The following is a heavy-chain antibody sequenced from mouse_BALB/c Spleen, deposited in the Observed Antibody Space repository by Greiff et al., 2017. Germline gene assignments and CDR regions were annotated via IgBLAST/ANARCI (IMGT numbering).Heavy chain of an antibody. CDR3: ARGGYGSHAMDY. Sequence: EVKLLESGPDLVKSSQSLSLTCTVTGYSITSGYSWHWIRQFPGNKLEWMGYIHYSGSTNYNPSLKSRISITRDTSKNQFFLQLNSVTTEDTATYYCARGGYGSHAMDYWGQGTSVTVSS. CDR1: GYSITSGYS. J-gene: IGHJ4*01. D-gene: IGHD1-1*01. CDR2: IHYSGST. V-gene: IGHV3-1*02.